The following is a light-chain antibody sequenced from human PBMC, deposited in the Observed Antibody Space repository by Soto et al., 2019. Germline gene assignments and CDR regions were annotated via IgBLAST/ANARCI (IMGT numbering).Light chain of an antibody. CDR3: SSFTDTGTVM. Sequence: QSVLTQPASVCGSPGQSFTISCTGTSSDVGAYHSVSWYQQHPGKAPKLIIFDVSNRPSGVSNRFSGSKSGNTASLTISGLQAEDEADYYCSSFTDTGTVMFGGGTKLTVL. J-gene: IGLJ3*02. V-gene: IGLV2-14*03. CDR2: DVS. CDR1: SSDVGAYHS.